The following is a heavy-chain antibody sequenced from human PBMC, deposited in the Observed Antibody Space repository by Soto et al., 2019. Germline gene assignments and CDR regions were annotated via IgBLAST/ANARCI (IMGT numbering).Heavy chain of an antibody. V-gene: IGHV3-30*18. J-gene: IGHJ6*02. CDR2: ISYDGSNK. Sequence: GGSLRLSCAASGFTFSSYGMHWVRQAPGKGLEWVAVISYDGSNKYYADSVKGRFTISRDNSKNTLYLQMNSLRAEDTAVYYCAKEGILWFGELLYYYYYGMDVWGQGTTVTVSS. D-gene: IGHD3-10*01. CDR3: AKEGILWFGELLYYYYYGMDV. CDR1: GFTFSSYG.